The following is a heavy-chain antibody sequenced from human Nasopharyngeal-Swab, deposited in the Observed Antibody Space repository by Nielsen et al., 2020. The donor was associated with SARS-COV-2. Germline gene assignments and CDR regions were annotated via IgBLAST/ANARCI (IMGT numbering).Heavy chain of an antibody. J-gene: IGHJ4*02. CDR2: IYSGGST. V-gene: IGHV3-53*01. Sequence: GESLITSCASSWFIVSSNYMSLVRQAPGKGLEWVSVIYSGGSTYYADSVKGRFTISRDNSKNTLYLQMNSLRAEDTAVYYCARVRGSYYFDYWGQGTLVTVSS. CDR1: WFIVSSNY. CDR3: ARVRGSYYFDY. D-gene: IGHD1-26*01.